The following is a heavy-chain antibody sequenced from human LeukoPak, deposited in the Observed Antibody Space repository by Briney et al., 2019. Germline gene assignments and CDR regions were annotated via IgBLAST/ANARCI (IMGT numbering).Heavy chain of an antibody. D-gene: IGHD3-22*01. J-gene: IGHJ4*02. CDR1: GYTFTGYY. CDR2: INPNSGGT. Sequence: ASVKVSCKASGYTFTGYYMHWVRQAPGQGLEWMGRINPNSGGTNYAQKFQGRVTMTRDTPISTAYMELSRLRSDDTAVYYCARDYYDSSGYYEGVYWGQGTLVTVSS. V-gene: IGHV1-2*06. CDR3: ARDYYDSSGYYEGVY.